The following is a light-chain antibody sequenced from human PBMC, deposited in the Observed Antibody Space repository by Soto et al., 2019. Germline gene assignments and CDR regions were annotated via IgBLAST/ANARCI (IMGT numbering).Light chain of an antibody. CDR2: NVS. CDR3: MQGTHWPYT. CDR1: QSLVYSDGNTY. J-gene: IGKJ2*01. Sequence: DVVMTQSPLSRPVTLGQPASISCRSSQSLVYSDGNTYLNWFQQRPGKSPRRLIYNVSNRDCGVPDRFSGSGSGTDFTLKISRVEAEDFGVYYCMQGTHWPYTFGQGTKLEIK. V-gene: IGKV2-30*01.